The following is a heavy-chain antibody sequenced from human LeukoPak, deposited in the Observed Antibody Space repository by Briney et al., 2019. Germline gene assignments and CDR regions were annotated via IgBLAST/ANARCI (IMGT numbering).Heavy chain of an antibody. CDR3: LRLSSSEWQRFDY. V-gene: IGHV5-51*01. D-gene: IGHD6-19*01. Sequence: GESLKISCKTSGYSFSTYWIGWVRQMPGKGLEWMGIIYPGDSDTRYSPSFQGQVTISAEKSINTAYLQWSSLKASDTAIYYCLRLSSSEWQRFDYWGQGTLVTVSS. CDR1: GYSFSTYW. CDR2: IYPGDSDT. J-gene: IGHJ4*02.